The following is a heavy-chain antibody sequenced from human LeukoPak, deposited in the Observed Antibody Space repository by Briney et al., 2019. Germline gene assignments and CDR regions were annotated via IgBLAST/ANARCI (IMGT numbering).Heavy chain of an antibody. CDR1: GLTFSSYG. D-gene: IGHD6-19*01. CDR2: ISGSGGST. CDR3: ASRSGWRYFDY. Sequence: GGSLRRSCAASGLTFSSYGTSWVRQAPGKGLEWVSAISGSGGSTYYADSVKGRFTISRDNSKNTLYLQMNSLRAEDTAVYYCASRSGWRYFDYWGQGTLVTVSS. J-gene: IGHJ4*02. V-gene: IGHV3-23*01.